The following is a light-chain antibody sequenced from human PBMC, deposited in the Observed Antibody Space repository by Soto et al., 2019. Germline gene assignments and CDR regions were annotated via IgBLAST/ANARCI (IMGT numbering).Light chain of an antibody. CDR2: DVS. Sequence: QSALTQPASVSGSPGQSITISCTGTSSDVGGYNYVSWYQQHPGKAPKLMIYDVSNRPSGVSNRFSGSKSGNTASLTISGRQAEDEADYYCNSYTSSSSLVVFGGGTKLTVL. CDR3: NSYTSSSSLVV. CDR1: SSDVGGYNY. J-gene: IGLJ2*01. V-gene: IGLV2-14*01.